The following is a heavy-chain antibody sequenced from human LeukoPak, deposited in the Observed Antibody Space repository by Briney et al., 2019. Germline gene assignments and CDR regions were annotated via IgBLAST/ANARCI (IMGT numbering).Heavy chain of an antibody. D-gene: IGHD1-26*01. Sequence: GASVTVSCTASGYTFTIYGISWVRQAPGQGLEWMGWISAYNGNTNYAQKLQGRVTMTTDTSTSTAYMELRSLRSDDTAVYYCARTYSGSYYGYWGQGTLVTVSS. CDR2: ISAYNGNT. V-gene: IGHV1-18*01. J-gene: IGHJ4*02. CDR3: ARTYSGSYYGY. CDR1: GYTFTIYG.